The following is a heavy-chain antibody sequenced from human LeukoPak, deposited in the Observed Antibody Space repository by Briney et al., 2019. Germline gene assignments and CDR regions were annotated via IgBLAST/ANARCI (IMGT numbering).Heavy chain of an antibody. V-gene: IGHV1-18*01. Sequence: ASVKVSCKASGYTFTSYGISWVRQAPGQGLEWMGWISAYNGNTNYAQKLQGRVTMTTDTSTSTAYMELRSLRSDDTAVYCCARSSQLRYFDWANWFDPWGQGTLVTVSS. CDR2: ISAYNGNT. D-gene: IGHD3-9*01. CDR3: ARSSQLRYFDWANWFDP. CDR1: GYTFTSYG. J-gene: IGHJ5*02.